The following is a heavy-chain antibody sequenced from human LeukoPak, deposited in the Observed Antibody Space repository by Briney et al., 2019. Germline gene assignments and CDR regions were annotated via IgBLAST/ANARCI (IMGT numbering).Heavy chain of an antibody. V-gene: IGHV4-38-2*01. Sequence: PSETLSLTCAVSGYSISSGYYWGWIRQPPGKGLEWIGSIYYSGSTYYNPSLKSRVTISVDTSKNQFSLKLSSVTAADTAVYYCARHGSGYWFDPWGQGTLVTVSS. CDR1: GYSISSGYY. J-gene: IGHJ5*02. CDR2: IYYSGST. D-gene: IGHD3-10*01. CDR3: ARHGSGYWFDP.